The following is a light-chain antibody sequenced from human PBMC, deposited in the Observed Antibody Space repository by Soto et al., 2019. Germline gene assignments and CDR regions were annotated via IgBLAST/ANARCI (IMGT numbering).Light chain of an antibody. CDR1: SSDVGNYNY. Sequence: QSALTQPPSASGSPGQSVTISCTGTSSDVGNYNYVSWYQQHPGKAPKLMIYEVTKRPSGAPDRFSGSKSGNTASLTVSGLQAEDEADYYCSSYAGSKTLFGGGTKLTVL. CDR3: SSYAGSKTL. J-gene: IGLJ3*02. V-gene: IGLV2-8*01. CDR2: EVT.